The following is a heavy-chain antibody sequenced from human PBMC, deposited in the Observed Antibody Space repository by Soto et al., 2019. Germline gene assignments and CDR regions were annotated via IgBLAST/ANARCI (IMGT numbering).Heavy chain of an antibody. CDR1: GGSISSYY. CDR3: AGHGLFFDY. Sequence: SETLSLTCTVSGGSISSYYWSWIRQPPGKGLEWIGYIYYSGSTNYNPSLKSRVTISVDTSKNQFSLKLSSVTAADTAVYYCAGHGLFFDYWGQGTLVTVS. V-gene: IGHV4-59*01. J-gene: IGHJ4*02. D-gene: IGHD4-17*01. CDR2: IYYSGST.